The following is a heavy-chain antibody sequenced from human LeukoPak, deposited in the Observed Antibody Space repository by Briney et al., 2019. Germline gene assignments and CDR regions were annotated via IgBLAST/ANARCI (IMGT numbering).Heavy chain of an antibody. V-gene: IGHV4-39*07. Sequence: PSETLSLTCTVSGGSISSSSYYWGWIRQPPGKGLEWIGSIYYSGSTYYNPSLKSRVTISVDTSKNQFSPKLSSVTAADTAVYYCARELHYYDSSGYPDYWGQGTLVTVSS. CDR2: IYYSGST. CDR3: ARELHYYDSSGYPDY. J-gene: IGHJ4*02. D-gene: IGHD3-22*01. CDR1: GGSISSSSYY.